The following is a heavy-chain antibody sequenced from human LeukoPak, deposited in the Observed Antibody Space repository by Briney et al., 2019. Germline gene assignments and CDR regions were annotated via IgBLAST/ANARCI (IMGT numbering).Heavy chain of an antibody. V-gene: IGHV6-1*01. CDR3: ARDGEMAANWFDP. Sequence: SQTLSLTCVLSGDRISNNRAAWNWIRQSPSRGLEWLGRTYYRSEWYEDYAVSVKGRITIDPDTSENQFSLRLDSVTPEDTAVYYCARDGEMAANWFDPWGQGTLVTVSS. CDR1: GDRISNNRAA. D-gene: IGHD5-24*01. CDR2: TYYRSEWYE. J-gene: IGHJ5*02.